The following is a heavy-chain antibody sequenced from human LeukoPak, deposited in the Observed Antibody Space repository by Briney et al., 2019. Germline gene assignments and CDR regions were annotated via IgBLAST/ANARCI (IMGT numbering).Heavy chain of an antibody. CDR3: ARNPGFWSGYYTY. Sequence: SETLSLTCTVSGGSISSYYGSWIRQPPGKGLEWIGCIYYSGSTYYNPSLKSRVTISVDTSKNQFSLKLSSVTAADTAVYYCARNPGFWSGYYTYWGQGTLVTVSS. V-gene: IGHV4-30-4*08. J-gene: IGHJ4*02. D-gene: IGHD3-3*01. CDR2: IYYSGST. CDR1: GGSISSYY.